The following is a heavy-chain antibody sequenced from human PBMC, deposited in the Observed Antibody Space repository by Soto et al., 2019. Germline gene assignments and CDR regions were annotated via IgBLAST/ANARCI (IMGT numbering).Heavy chain of an antibody. CDR1: GFSLSSSGVG. CDR3: ARLVVAGNTYYFDS. CDR2: IYWDDDK. V-gene: IGHV2-5*02. Sequence: QITLKESGPTLVKPTQTLTLTCTFSGFSLSSSGVGVGWIRQPPGKALEWLTFIYWDDDKRYSPSLKSRLTITKDTSKNQVVLTLTNMDPVDTATYYCARLVVAGNTYYFDSWGQEPCSPSPQ. J-gene: IGHJ4*01. D-gene: IGHD2-15*01.